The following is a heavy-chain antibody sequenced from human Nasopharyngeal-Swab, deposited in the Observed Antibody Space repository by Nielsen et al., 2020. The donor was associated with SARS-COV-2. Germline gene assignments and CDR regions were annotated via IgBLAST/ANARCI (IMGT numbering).Heavy chain of an antibody. Sequence: ASVKVSCKASGYTFTDYDVNWVRQATGQGLERMGWMNPSSGNTVYAQKFQGRVTMTRNTSISTAYMELSGLRSDDTAVYYCARLFHYYDSSGYLYWGQGTLVTVSS. CDR3: ARLFHYYDSSGYLY. D-gene: IGHD3-22*01. J-gene: IGHJ4*02. CDR2: MNPSSGNT. CDR1: GYTFTDYD. V-gene: IGHV1-8*01.